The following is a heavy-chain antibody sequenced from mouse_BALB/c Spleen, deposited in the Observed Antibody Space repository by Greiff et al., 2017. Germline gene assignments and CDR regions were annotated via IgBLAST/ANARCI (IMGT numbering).Heavy chain of an antibody. D-gene: IGHD1-1*01. V-gene: IGHV2-6-5*01. CDR2: IWGGGST. CDR1: GFSLTDYG. CDR3: AKHTHYYGSSFYAMDY. Sequence: VKLQESGPGLVAPSQSLSITCTVSGFSLTDYGVSWIRQPPGKGLEWLGVIWGGGSTYYNSALKSRLSISKDNSKSQVFLKMNSLQTDDTAMYYCAKHTHYYGSSFYAMDYWGQGTSVTVSS. J-gene: IGHJ4*01.